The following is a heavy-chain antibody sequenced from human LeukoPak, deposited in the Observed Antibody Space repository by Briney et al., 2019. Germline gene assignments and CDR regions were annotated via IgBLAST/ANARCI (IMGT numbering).Heavy chain of an antibody. Sequence: GGSLRLSCAASGFTFRYHWMHWVRQTPGKGLVWVSRISSDGSSTTYADSVKGRFTISRDNAKNTLYLQMNNLRAEDTAMYYCARYRRVTGGPDIDYWGQGTLVIVSS. J-gene: IGHJ4*02. V-gene: IGHV3-74*03. CDR3: ARYRRVTGGPDIDY. CDR1: GFTFRYHW. CDR2: ISSDGSST. D-gene: IGHD2-15*01.